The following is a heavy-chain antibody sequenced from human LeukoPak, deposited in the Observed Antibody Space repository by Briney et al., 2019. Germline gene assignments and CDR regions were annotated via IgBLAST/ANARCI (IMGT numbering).Heavy chain of an antibody. CDR2: INHSRST. Sequence: TETLSPTCAVYGGSFSPYYWSWIRQSPDKGLEWIGEINHSRSTNYNPSLKSRVTISVDTSKNQFSLKLRSVTAADTAVYYCARGSRWLQSQPFDYWGQGTLVTVSS. J-gene: IGHJ4*02. D-gene: IGHD5-24*01. V-gene: IGHV4-34*01. CDR1: GGSFSPYY. CDR3: ARGSRWLQSQPFDY.